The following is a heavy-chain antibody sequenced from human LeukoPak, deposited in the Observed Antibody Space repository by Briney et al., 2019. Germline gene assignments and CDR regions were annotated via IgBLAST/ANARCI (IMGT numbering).Heavy chain of an antibody. J-gene: IGHJ3*01. CDR1: GYSFTSYW. V-gene: IGHV5-51*01. D-gene: IGHD2-21*02. CDR2: IFPADSDT. CDR3: ARWVTADRGKKDAFDV. Sequence: GEPLKISCKASGYSFTSYWIGWVRQMPGKGLEWMGIIFPADSDTRYSPSFQGQVTVSADTSITTAYLQWSSLKASDTAMYYCARWVTADRGKKDAFDVWGQGTMVTVSS.